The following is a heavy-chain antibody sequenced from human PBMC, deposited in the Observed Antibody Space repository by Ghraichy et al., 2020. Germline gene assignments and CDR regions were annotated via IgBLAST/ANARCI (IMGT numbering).Heavy chain of an antibody. D-gene: IGHD2-8*02. Sequence: GGSLRLSCAASGFTFSSYWMSWVRQAPGKGLEWVANIREDGSDKYYVGSVKGRFTISRDNAKNSLYLQMNSLRAEDTAVYYCASFCTGGVCHLLSDAFNFWGQGTMVTVSS. V-gene: IGHV3-7*01. J-gene: IGHJ3*01. CDR2: IREDGSDK. CDR1: GFTFSSYW. CDR3: ASFCTGGVCHLLSDAFNF.